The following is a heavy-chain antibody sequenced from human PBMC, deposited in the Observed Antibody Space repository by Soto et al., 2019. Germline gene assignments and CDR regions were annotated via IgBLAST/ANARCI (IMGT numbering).Heavy chain of an antibody. CDR1: GYAFSSYW. Sequence: HGESLKISCQGSGYAFSSYWTAWVRQMPGKGLEWMGIIYPGDSDTRYSPSFQGQVTISVDKSITTAYLQWSSLKASDTAMYYCARGYCTATICDPWFDPWGQGTLVTVSS. CDR3: ARGYCTATICDPWFDP. V-gene: IGHV5-51*01. CDR2: IYPGDSDT. J-gene: IGHJ5*02. D-gene: IGHD2-8*02.